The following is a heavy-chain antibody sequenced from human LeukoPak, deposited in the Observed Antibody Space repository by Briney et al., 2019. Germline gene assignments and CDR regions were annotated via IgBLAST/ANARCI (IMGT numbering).Heavy chain of an antibody. J-gene: IGHJ4*02. D-gene: IGHD3-9*01. CDR1: GFTFSGSA. CDR3: YLRKSPLPDY. CDR2: IRSKANNYAT. V-gene: IGHV3-73*01. Sequence: PGGSLRLSCAASGFTFSGSAMHWVRQASRKGLEWVGRIRSKANNYATSYAASVKGRFTISRDDSKNTAYLQINSLKTEDTVVYYCYLRKSPLPDYWGQGTLVTVSS.